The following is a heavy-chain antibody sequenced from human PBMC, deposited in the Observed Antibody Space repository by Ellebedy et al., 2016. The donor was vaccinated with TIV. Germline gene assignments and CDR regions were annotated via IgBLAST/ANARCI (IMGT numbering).Heavy chain of an antibody. CDR2: IYYSGST. Sequence: SETLSLTCTVSGGSISTYYWSWIRQPPGKGLEWIGYIYYSGSTNYNPSLKSRVTISVDTSKNQFSLKLSSVTAADTAVYYCARGVIRDWFDPWGQGTLVTVSS. CDR3: ARGVIRDWFDP. J-gene: IGHJ5*02. V-gene: IGHV4-59*01. D-gene: IGHD3-3*02. CDR1: GGSISTYY.